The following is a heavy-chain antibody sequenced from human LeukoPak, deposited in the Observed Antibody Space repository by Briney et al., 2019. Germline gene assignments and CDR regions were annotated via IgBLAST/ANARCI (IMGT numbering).Heavy chain of an antibody. V-gene: IGHV3-7*01. Sequence: GGSLRLSCAASGFTFSSYWMSWVRQAPGKGLEWVANIKQDGSEKYYVDSVKGRFTISRDNAKNSLYLQMNSLRAEDTAVYYCAREGPDYDILFDAFDIWGQGTMVTVSS. J-gene: IGHJ3*02. CDR2: IKQDGSEK. CDR3: AREGPDYDILFDAFDI. D-gene: IGHD3-9*01. CDR1: GFTFSSYW.